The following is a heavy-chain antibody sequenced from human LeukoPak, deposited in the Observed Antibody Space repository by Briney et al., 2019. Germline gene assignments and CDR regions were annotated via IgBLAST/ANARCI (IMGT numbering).Heavy chain of an antibody. V-gene: IGHV1-18*01. CDR3: ARGVSGYSYGYNDY. Sequence: ASVKVSCKASGYTFTSYGISWVRQAPGQGLEWMGWISAYNGNTNYAQKLQGRVTMTTDTSTSTACMELRSLRSDDTAVYYCARGVSGYSYGYNDYWGQGTLVTVSS. J-gene: IGHJ4*02. CDR2: ISAYNGNT. CDR1: GYTFTSYG. D-gene: IGHD5-18*01.